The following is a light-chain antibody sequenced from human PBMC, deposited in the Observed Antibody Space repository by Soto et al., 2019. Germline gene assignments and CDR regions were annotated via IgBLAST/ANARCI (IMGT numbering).Light chain of an antibody. CDR2: HAS. CDR3: QQSYTSPPVT. J-gene: IGKJ4*01. Sequence: DIQMTQSPSSLSASVGDRVTIACRASRSISKYLNWYQQKPGEAPQLLIYHASNLQSGVPTRFSGSGSETDLSLTISSLQPEDFATYYCQQSYTSPPVTFGGGTKVEIK. V-gene: IGKV1-39*01. CDR1: RSISKY.